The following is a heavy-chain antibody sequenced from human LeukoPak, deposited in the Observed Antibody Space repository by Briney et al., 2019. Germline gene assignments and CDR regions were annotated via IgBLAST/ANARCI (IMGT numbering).Heavy chain of an antibody. Sequence: GGSLRLSXAASGFTFSSYEMNWVCQAPGKGLEWVSNISSSGSTKYHADSVKGRFTISRDNAKNSLYLQMNGLRAEDTAVYYCAKDPGWTMVRGPHRIKWGQGTLVTVSS. J-gene: IGHJ4*02. D-gene: IGHD3-10*01. V-gene: IGHV3-48*03. CDR3: AKDPGWTMVRGPHRIK. CDR1: GFTFSSYE. CDR2: ISSSGSTK.